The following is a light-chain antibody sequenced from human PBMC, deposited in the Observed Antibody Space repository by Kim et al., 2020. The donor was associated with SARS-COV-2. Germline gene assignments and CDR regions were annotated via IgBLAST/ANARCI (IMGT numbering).Light chain of an antibody. CDR2: GAS. CDR3: QQDYNFT. J-gene: IGKJ2*01. V-gene: IGKV3D-7*01. CDR1: QSVSSSY. Sequence: PGERVTLSCRASQSVSSSYLTWYQQHPGQAPRLLIYGASTRATSIPARFSGSGSGTDFTLTISSLQPEDFAVYYCQQDYNFTFGQGTKLEI.